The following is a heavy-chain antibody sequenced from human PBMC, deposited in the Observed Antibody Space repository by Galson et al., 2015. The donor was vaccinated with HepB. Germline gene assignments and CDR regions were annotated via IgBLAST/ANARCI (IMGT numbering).Heavy chain of an antibody. CDR3: ARGIAAAGTGFDY. CDR1: GFTFSSYG. J-gene: IGHJ4*02. V-gene: IGHV3-33*01. CDR2: IWYDGSNK. D-gene: IGHD6-13*01. Sequence: SLRLSCAASGFTFSSYGMHWVRQAPGKGLEWVAVIWYDGSNKYYADSVKGRFTISRDNSKNTLYLQMNSLRAEDTAVYYCARGIAAAGTGFDYWGQGTLVTVSS.